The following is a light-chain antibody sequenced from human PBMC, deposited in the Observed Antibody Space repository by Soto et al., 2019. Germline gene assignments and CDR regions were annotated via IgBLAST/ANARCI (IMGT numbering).Light chain of an antibody. J-gene: IGLJ1*01. Sequence: QSVLTQPASVSGSPGQSITISCTGTSSDVGGYNYVSWYQQHPGKAPKLMIHEVSNRPSGVSNRFSGSKSGNTASLTISGLQAEDEADYYCSSYTSSSTPSYVFGTGTNVTVL. V-gene: IGLV2-14*01. CDR1: SSDVGGYNY. CDR3: SSYTSSSTPSYV. CDR2: EVS.